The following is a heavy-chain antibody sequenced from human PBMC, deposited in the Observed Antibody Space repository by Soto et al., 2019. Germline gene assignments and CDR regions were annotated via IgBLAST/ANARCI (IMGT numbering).Heavy chain of an antibody. J-gene: IGHJ6*03. Sequence: SETLSLTCTVSGGSISSSSYYWGWIRQPPGKGLEWIGSIYYSGSTYYNPSLKSRVTISVDTSKNQFSLKLSSVTAADTAVYYCASCGGAARPDRYYMDVWGKGTTVTVSS. D-gene: IGHD6-6*01. CDR1: GGSISSSSYY. CDR2: IYYSGST. V-gene: IGHV4-39*01. CDR3: ASCGGAARPDRYYMDV.